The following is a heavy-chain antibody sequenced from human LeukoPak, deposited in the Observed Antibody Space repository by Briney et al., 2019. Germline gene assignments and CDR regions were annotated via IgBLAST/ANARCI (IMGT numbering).Heavy chain of an antibody. CDR1: GGSISSYY. Sequence: DPSETLSLTCTVSGGSISSYYWSWIRQPPGKGLEWIGEINHSGSTNYNPSLKSRVTISVDTSKDQFSLKLSSVTAADTAVYYCVGARGYGRSNWFDPWGQGTLVTVSS. CDR3: VGARGYGRSNWFDP. V-gene: IGHV4-34*01. D-gene: IGHD5-18*01. J-gene: IGHJ5*02. CDR2: INHSGST.